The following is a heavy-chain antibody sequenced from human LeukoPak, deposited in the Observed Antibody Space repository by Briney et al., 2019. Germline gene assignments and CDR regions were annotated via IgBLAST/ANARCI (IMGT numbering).Heavy chain of an antibody. J-gene: IGHJ1*01. D-gene: IGHD4-17*01. CDR3: ARGTGPRRVRETVTTKYFQH. Sequence: SETLSLTCTVSGGSISNYFWSWIRQAPGKGLEYIGFIYYSGNTNYNPSFKSRVTISVDTSKKQFSLKLSSVTAADTAVYYCARGTGPRRVRETVTTKYFQHWGQGTLVTVSS. CDR2: IYYSGNT. V-gene: IGHV4-59*01. CDR1: GGSISNYF.